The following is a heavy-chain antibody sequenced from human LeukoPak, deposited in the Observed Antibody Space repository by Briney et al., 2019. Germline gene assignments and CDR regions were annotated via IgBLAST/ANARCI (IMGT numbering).Heavy chain of an antibody. CDR2: ISPNSGGT. CDR3: ARTTWSITMVRGVRAPDY. V-gene: IGHV1-2*02. J-gene: IGHJ4*02. CDR1: GYTFTGYY. D-gene: IGHD3-10*01. Sequence: GASVKVSCKASGYTFTGYYMHWVRQAPGQGLEWMGWISPNSGGTNYAQKFQGRVTMTRDTSISTAYMELSRLRSDDTAVYYCARTTWSITMVRGVRAPDYWGQGTLVTVSS.